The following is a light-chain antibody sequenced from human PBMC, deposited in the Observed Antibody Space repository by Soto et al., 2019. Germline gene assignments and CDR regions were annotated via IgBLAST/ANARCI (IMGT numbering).Light chain of an antibody. Sequence: QSVLTQPASVSGSPGQSITISCTGTSSDVGGYNYVSWYQQHPGKAPKLMIYEVSKRPSGVPDRFSGSKSGNTASLTVSGLQAEEEADYYCSSYGGSNNLVVGGGTKVTVL. CDR2: EVS. J-gene: IGLJ2*01. V-gene: IGLV2-8*01. CDR3: SSYGGSNNLV. CDR1: SSDVGGYNY.